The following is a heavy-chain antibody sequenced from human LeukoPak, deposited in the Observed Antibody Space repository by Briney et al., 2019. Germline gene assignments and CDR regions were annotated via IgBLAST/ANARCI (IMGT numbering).Heavy chain of an antibody. D-gene: IGHD3-22*01. CDR1: GFTFSSYW. V-gene: IGHV3-7*01. Sequence: GGSLRLSCAASGFTFSSYWMSWVRQAPGKWREWVANIKQDGSEKYYVDSVKGRFTISRDNAKNSLYLQMNSLRAEDTAVYYCARDRRYYDSSGYSNHHIDYWGQGTLVTVSS. J-gene: IGHJ4*02. CDR3: ARDRRYYDSSGYSNHHIDY. CDR2: IKQDGSEK.